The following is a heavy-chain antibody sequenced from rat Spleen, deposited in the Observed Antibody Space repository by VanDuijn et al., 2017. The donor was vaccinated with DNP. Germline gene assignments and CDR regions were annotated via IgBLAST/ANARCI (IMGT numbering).Heavy chain of an antibody. V-gene: IGHV5-7*01. CDR3: ATQTLNSY. J-gene: IGHJ2*01. D-gene: IGHD1-11*01. CDR2: IVYDGSNT. Sequence: EVQLVESGGGLVQPGRSLKLPCVASGLTFSDYNMAWVRQAPKKGLESVATIVYDGSNTYSGDSVKSRFTISRDNAKSTLYLQMDSLRSGDTATYYCATQTLNSYWGQGVMVTVSS. CDR1: GLTFSDYN.